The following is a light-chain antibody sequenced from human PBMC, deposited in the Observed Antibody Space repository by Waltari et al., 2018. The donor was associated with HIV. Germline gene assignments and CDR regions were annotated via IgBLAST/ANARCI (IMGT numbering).Light chain of an antibody. CDR1: ALPKRY. CDR3: QSADSSGTYRV. V-gene: IGLV3-25*03. J-gene: IGLJ3*02. Sequence: SYELTQPPSVSVSPGQPARITCSGDALPKRYAYWYQQKQGQAPVLVIYTDSERPSGIPERFSGSSSGTTVTLTISGVQAEDEADYYCQSADSSGTYRVFGGGTKLTVL. CDR2: TDS.